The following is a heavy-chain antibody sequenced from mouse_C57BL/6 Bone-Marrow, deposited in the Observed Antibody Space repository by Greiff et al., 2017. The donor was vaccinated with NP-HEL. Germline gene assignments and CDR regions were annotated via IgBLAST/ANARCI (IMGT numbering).Heavy chain of an antibody. CDR3: ARWNWVDY. D-gene: IGHD4-1*01. J-gene: IGHJ2*01. CDR1: GYTFTSYW. Sequence: QVQLQQSGAELVKPGASVKLSCKASGYTFTSYWMQWVKQRPGQGLEWIGEIDPSDSYTNYNQKFKGKATLTVDTSSSTAYMQLSSLTSEDSAVYYCARWNWVDYWGKGTTLTVSS. V-gene: IGHV1-50*01. CDR2: IDPSDSYT.